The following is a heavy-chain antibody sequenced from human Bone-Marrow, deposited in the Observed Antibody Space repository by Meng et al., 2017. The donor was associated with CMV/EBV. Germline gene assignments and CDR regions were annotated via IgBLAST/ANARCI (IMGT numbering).Heavy chain of an antibody. D-gene: IGHD3-22*01. V-gene: IGHV3-30*02. CDR3: AKDWAVGGYYDSSCYSAY. Sequence: GGSLRLSCAASGFTFSTFGMSWVRQAPGKGLVWVAFIRHDGSNKYYADSVKGRFTISRDTSKNTLSLQMNSLRVEDTAIYYCAKDWAVGGYYDSSCYSAYWGQGTLVTVSS. CDR1: GFTFSTFG. J-gene: IGHJ4*02. CDR2: IRHDGSNK.